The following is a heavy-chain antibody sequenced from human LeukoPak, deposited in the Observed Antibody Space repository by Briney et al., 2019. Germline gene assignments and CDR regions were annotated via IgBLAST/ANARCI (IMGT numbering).Heavy chain of an antibody. CDR2: IYYSGST. CDR3: ARVGEGGWGAFDI. Sequence: PSETLSLTCTVSGGSISSYYWSWIRQPPGKGLEWIGYIYYSGSTNYNPSLKSRVTISVDTSKNQFSLKLGAVTAADTAVYYCARVGEGGWGAFDIGDQGTMVTVSS. CDR1: GGSISSYY. V-gene: IGHV4-59*01. J-gene: IGHJ3*02. D-gene: IGHD7-27*01.